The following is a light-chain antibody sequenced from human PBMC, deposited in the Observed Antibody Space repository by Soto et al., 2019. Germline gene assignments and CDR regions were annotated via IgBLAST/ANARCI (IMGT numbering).Light chain of an antibody. J-gene: IGKJ1*01. V-gene: IGKV2-30*01. CDR3: MQGTHWPPWT. Sequence: DVAMTQSPLSLPVTLGQPASISCRSSQSLVYSDGHTYLNWFQQRPGQSPRRLIYKVSNRDSGVPDRFSGSGSGTEFTLKISRVEAEDVGVYYCMQGTHWPPWTFGQGTKVEIK. CDR1: QSLVYSDGHTY. CDR2: KVS.